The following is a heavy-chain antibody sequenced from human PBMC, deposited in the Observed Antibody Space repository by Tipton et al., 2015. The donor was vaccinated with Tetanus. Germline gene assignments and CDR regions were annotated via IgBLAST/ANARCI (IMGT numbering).Heavy chain of an antibody. V-gene: IGHV4-59*06. CDR1: GESFSGFY. Sequence: TLSLTCAVSGESFSGFYWHWIRQSPGKGLEWLGYIYYTGNTYYNPSLKSRLTISLDTSKNHFSLRLTSLSAADTAVYFCARRGGGSTFDHWGQGSLVTVSS. J-gene: IGHJ4*02. D-gene: IGHD1-26*01. CDR3: ARRGGGSTFDH. CDR2: IYYTGNT.